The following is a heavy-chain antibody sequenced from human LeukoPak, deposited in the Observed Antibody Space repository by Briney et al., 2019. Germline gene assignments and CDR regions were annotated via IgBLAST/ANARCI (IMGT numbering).Heavy chain of an antibody. D-gene: IGHD4-17*01. Sequence: PGGSLRLSCAASGFTFSSYAMSWVRQAPGKGLEWVSGISGSGVNTYYADSVRGRFTISRDNSKNTLYLQMNSLRAEDTAVYYCAKEDYGDPQYYFDYWGQGTLVTVSS. CDR3: AKEDYGDPQYYFDY. CDR1: GFTFSSYA. V-gene: IGHV3-23*01. CDR2: ISGSGVNT. J-gene: IGHJ4*02.